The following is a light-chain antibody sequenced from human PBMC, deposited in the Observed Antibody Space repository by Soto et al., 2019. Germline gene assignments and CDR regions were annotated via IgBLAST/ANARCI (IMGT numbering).Light chain of an antibody. V-gene: IGKV3-20*01. CDR2: GAS. Sequence: EIVGTQAPCTLSLSPGERATLSCMASQSGSSRPLAWYQQKPGQAPRLLIYGASSRATGIPDTFSGIGSGTDFTLTISRLEPEDFAVYYCQQYGSSTWKFGKGNKVAIK. CDR1: QSGSSRP. CDR3: QQYGSSTWK. J-gene: IGKJ1*01.